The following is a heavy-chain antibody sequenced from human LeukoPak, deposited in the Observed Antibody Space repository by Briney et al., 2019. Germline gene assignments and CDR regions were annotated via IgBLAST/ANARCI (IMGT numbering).Heavy chain of an antibody. Sequence: GRSLRLSCAASGFTFSSYGMHWVRQAPGKWLEWVAVISYDGSNKYYADSVKGRFTISRDNSKNTLYLQMNSLRAEDTAVYYCAKLAVAGNNAFDIWGQGTMVTVSS. V-gene: IGHV3-30*18. D-gene: IGHD6-19*01. CDR2: ISYDGSNK. J-gene: IGHJ3*02. CDR3: AKLAVAGNNAFDI. CDR1: GFTFSSYG.